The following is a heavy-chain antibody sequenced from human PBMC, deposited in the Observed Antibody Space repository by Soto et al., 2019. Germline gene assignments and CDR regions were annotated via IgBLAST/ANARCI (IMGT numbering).Heavy chain of an antibody. Sequence: GWSLRLSCAASGFTFSSYSMNWVRQAPGKXLEWVSSISSSSSYIYYADSVKGRSTISRDNAKNSLYLQMNSLRAEDTAAYYCARDRLNYDILTGYYSSGMDVWGQGTTVTVSS. J-gene: IGHJ6*02. CDR3: ARDRLNYDILTGYYSSGMDV. D-gene: IGHD3-9*01. V-gene: IGHV3-21*01. CDR2: ISSSSSYI. CDR1: GFTFSSYS.